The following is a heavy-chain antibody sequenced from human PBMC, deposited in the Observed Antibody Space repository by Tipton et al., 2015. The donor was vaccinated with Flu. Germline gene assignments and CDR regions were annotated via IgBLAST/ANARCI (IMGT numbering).Heavy chain of an antibody. CDR3: ARGTGITMVRGVIITQFDY. Sequence: QVQLVQSGAEVKKPGASVKVSCKASGYTFTSYYMHWVRQAPGQGLEWMGIINPSGGSTSYAQKFQGRVTMTRDTSTSTVYMELSSLRSEDTAVYYCARGTGITMVRGVIITQFDYWGQGTLVTVSS. V-gene: IGHV1-46*01. D-gene: IGHD3-10*01. J-gene: IGHJ4*02. CDR2: INPSGGST. CDR1: GYTFTSYY.